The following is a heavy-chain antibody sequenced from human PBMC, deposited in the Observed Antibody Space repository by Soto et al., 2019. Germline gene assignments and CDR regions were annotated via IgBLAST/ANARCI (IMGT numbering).Heavy chain of an antibody. Sequence: PSETLSLTCTVSGGDNSRGDFYWAWIRQPPGKGLEWIASIYYVGSTFYNSFLASRVTISVDMSNNLLSLKLTSVTATDTAVYFCTGQPALRAALEGFDPWGQGTLVTV. CDR1: GGDNSRGDFY. D-gene: IGHD6-13*01. CDR3: TGQPALRAALEGFDP. CDR2: IYYVGST. V-gene: IGHV4-39*01. J-gene: IGHJ5*02.